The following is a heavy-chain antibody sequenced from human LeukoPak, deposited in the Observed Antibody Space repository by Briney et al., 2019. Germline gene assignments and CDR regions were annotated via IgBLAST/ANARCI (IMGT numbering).Heavy chain of an antibody. CDR3: VRDGYSGYDRAFDY. CDR1: GFTFSTYW. CDR2: IKQDESKK. D-gene: IGHD5-12*01. J-gene: IGHJ4*02. V-gene: IGHV3-7*01. Sequence: PGGSLRLSCAGSGFTFSTYWMSWVRQAPGKGLEWVANIKQDESKKYYVDSVRGRFTISRDNAKNSLYLQMNSLRAEDTGVYYCVRDGYSGYDRAFDYWGQGTLVNVSS.